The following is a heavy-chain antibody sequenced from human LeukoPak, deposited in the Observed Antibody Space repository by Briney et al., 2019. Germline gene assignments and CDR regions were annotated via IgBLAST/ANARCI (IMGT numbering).Heavy chain of an antibody. CDR3: AKVAPGEGRGWYFSGPFDY. D-gene: IGHD6-19*01. Sequence: GGSLRLSCAASGFTFSSYAMSWVRQAPGKGLEWVSAISGSGGSTYYADSVKGRFTISRDNSKNTLYLQMNNLRAEDTAVYYCAKVAPGEGRGWYFSGPFDYWGQGTLVTVSS. CDR2: ISGSGGST. J-gene: IGHJ4*02. V-gene: IGHV3-23*01. CDR1: GFTFSSYA.